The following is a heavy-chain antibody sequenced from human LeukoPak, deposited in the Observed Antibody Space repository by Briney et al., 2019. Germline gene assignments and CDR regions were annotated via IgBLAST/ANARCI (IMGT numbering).Heavy chain of an antibody. D-gene: IGHD1-26*01. Sequence: PGGSLRLSCAASGFTFSSYGMHWVRQAPGKGLEWVAVISYDGSNKYYADSVKGRFTISRDNSKNTLYLQMNSLRAEDTAVYYCAKDTWELLGLHFQHDAFDIWGQGTMVTVSS. V-gene: IGHV3-30*18. CDR2: ISYDGSNK. CDR1: GFTFSSYG. CDR3: AKDTWELLGLHFQHDAFDI. J-gene: IGHJ3*02.